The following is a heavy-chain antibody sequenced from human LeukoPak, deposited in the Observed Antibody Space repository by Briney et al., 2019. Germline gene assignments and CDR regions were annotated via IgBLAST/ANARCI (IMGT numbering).Heavy chain of an antibody. Sequence: PGGSLRLSCAASGFTFSSYAMSWVRQAPGKGLEWVSAISGSGGSTYYADSVKGRFTISRDNAKNSLYLQMNSLRAVDTAVYYCARGRAVAGPEDYWGQGTLVTVSS. D-gene: IGHD6-19*01. V-gene: IGHV3-23*01. CDR1: GFTFSSYA. CDR2: ISGSGGST. J-gene: IGHJ4*02. CDR3: ARGRAVAGPEDY.